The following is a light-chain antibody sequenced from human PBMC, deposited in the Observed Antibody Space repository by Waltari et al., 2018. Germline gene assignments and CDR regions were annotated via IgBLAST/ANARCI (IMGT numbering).Light chain of an antibody. CDR3: LQARQTPYT. J-gene: IGKJ2*01. V-gene: IGKV3-20*01. CDR1: QSVSSSY. Sequence: EIVLTQSPGTLSLSPGERATLSCRASQSVSSSYLAWYQQKPGQAPRGLIYGASSRATGIPDRFSGSGSGTDFILHISRVEAEDVGIYYCLQARQTPYTFGPGTKLEIK. CDR2: GAS.